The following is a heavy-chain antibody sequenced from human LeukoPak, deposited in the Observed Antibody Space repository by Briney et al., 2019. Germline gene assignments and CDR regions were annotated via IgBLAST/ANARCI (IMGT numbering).Heavy chain of an antibody. CDR3: ARGDAFSGDH. Sequence: GGSLRLSCAVSGFSFTNFWMSWVRQAPGRGLEWVANIHPEGNEKYHVETVKGRFTISRDNTKNLLFLQMNGLRVEDTAVYYCARGDAFSGDHWGQGTLVTVSS. CDR1: GFSFTNFW. J-gene: IGHJ4*02. CDR2: IHPEGNEK. V-gene: IGHV3-7*04.